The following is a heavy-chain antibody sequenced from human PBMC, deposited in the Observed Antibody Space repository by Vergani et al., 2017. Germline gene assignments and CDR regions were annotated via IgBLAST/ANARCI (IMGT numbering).Heavy chain of an antibody. J-gene: IGHJ6*02. V-gene: IGHV4-61*01. D-gene: IGHD3-10*01. CDR2: IYYSGST. CDR3: ARHRGSGGFFPSSYFYGMDV. CDR1: GGSVSSGSYY. Sequence: QVQLQESGPGLVKPSETLSLTCTVSGGSVSSGSYYWSWIRPPPGKGLEWIGYIYYSGSTNYNPSLKSRVTISVDTSKNQFSLKLSSVTAADTAVYYCARHRGSGGFFPSSYFYGMDVWGHGTTVTVSS.